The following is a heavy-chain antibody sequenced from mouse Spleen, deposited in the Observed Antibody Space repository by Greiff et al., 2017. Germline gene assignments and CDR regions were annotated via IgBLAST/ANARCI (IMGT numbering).Heavy chain of an antibody. J-gene: IGHJ2*01. CDR2: IDPETGGT. D-gene: IGHD2-4*01. CDR3: TREVRLRRYFDY. V-gene: IGHV1-15*01. Sequence: QVQLQQSGAELVRPGASVTLSCKASGYTFTDYEMHWVKQTPVHGLEWIGAIDPETGGTAYNQKFKGKAILTADKSSSTAYMELRSLTSEDSAVYYCTREVRLRRYFDYWGQGTTLTVSS. CDR1: GYTFTDYE.